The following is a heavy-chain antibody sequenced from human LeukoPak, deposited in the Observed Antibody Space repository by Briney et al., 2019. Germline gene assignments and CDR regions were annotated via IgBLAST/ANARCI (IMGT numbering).Heavy chain of an antibody. V-gene: IGHV4-39*07. D-gene: IGHD4-17*01. CDR1: GGSISSSSYY. CDR2: IYYSGST. CDR3: ARVTTVTTPFHFDY. J-gene: IGHJ4*02. Sequence: SETLSLTCTVSGGSISSSSYYWGWIRQPPGKGLEWIGSIYYSGSTYYNPSLKSRVTISVDTSKNQFSLKLSSVTAADTAVYYCARVTTVTTPFHFDYWGQGTLVTVSS.